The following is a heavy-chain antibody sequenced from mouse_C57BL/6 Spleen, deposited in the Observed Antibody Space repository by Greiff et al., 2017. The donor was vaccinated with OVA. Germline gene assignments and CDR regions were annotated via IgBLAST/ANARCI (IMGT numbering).Heavy chain of an antibody. D-gene: IGHD1-1*01. CDR1: GFSLTSYG. CDR3: ARNHYGSSYDWYFDV. Sequence: VQGVESGPGLVQPSQSLSITCTVSGFSLTSYGVHWVRQSPGKGLEWLGVIWSGGSTDYNAAFISRLSISKDNSKSQVFFKMNSLQADDTAIYYCARNHYGSSYDWYFDVWGTGTTVTVSS. J-gene: IGHJ1*03. V-gene: IGHV2-2*01. CDR2: IWSGGST.